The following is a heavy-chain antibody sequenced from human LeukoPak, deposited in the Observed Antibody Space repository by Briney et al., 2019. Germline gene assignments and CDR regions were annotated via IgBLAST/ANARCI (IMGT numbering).Heavy chain of an antibody. CDR1: GGSISSGGYY. D-gene: IGHD2-2*01. CDR3: ARGDRDVPAASFDP. CDR2: IYHSGST. V-gene: IGHV4-30-2*01. Sequence: SQTLSLTCTVSGGSISSGGYYWSWIRQPPGKGLEWIGYIYHSGSTYYNPSLKSRVTISVDRSKNQFSLKLSSVTAADTAVYYCARGDRDVPAASFDPWGQGTLVTVSS. J-gene: IGHJ5*02.